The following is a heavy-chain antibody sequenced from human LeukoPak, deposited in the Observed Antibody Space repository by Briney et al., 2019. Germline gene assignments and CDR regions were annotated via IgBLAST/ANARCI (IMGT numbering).Heavy chain of an antibody. CDR2: IYYSGST. CDR1: GGSISSSSYY. V-gene: IGHV4-39*07. J-gene: IGHJ4*02. D-gene: IGHD6-13*01. Sequence: PSETLSLTCTVSGGSISSSSYYWGWIRQPPGKGLEWIGSIYYSGSTYYNPSLKSRVTISVDTSKNQFSLKLSSVTAADTAVYYCARGLSRLYSSSWFYRYFDYWGQGTLVTVSS. CDR3: ARGLSRLYSSSWFYRYFDY.